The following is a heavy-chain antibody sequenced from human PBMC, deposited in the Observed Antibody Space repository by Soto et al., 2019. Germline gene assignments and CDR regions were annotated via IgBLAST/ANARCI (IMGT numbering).Heavy chain of an antibody. V-gene: IGHV4-31*03. CDR1: GGSISSGGYY. CDR2: IYYSGST. Sequence: PSETLSLTFTVSGGSISSGGYYWSSSRQHPGKGLEWIGHIYYSGSTYYNPSLKSRVTISVDTSKNQFSLKLSSVTAADTAVYYCARLYGSGSYPFDYWGQGTLVTVSS. D-gene: IGHD3-10*01. J-gene: IGHJ4*02. CDR3: ARLYGSGSYPFDY.